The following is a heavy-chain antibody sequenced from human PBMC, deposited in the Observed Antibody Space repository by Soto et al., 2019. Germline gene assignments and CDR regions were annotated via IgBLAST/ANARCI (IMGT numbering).Heavy chain of an antibody. D-gene: IGHD6-6*01. J-gene: IGHJ4*02. Sequence: GGSLRLSCSASGFTFSNYAMDWVRRAPGKGLVWVSWINSDGSSTSYADSVKGRFTISRDNAKNTLYLQMNSLRAEDTAVYYRASGGSSLNFDSWGQGTLVTVSS. V-gene: IGHV3-74*01. CDR1: GFTFSNYA. CDR3: ASGGSSLNFDS. CDR2: INSDGSST.